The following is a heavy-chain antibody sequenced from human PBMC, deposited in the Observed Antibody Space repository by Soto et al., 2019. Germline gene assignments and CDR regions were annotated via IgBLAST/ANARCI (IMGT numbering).Heavy chain of an antibody. CDR3: APHPHHGRYFDWLFGY. CDR1: GFTFSSYA. J-gene: IGHJ4*02. Sequence: EVQLLESGGGLVQPGGSLRLSCAASGFTFSSYAMSWVRQAPGKGLEWVSAISGSGGSTYYADSVKGRFTISRDNSKNTLYLQMNSLRAEDTAVYYCAPHPHHGRYFDWLFGYWGQGTLVTVSS. V-gene: IGHV3-23*01. D-gene: IGHD3-9*01. CDR2: ISGSGGST.